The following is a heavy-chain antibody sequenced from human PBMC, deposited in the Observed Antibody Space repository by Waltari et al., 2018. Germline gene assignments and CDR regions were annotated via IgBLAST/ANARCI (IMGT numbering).Heavy chain of an antibody. Sequence: EVQLVESGGGLVKPGGSLRLSCAASGFTFTSYSMNWVRQAPGKGLEWVASISSSSSYKYYADSVKGRFTISRDNAKNSLYLQMNSLRAEDTAVYYCARHPTGVDTGFEDYWGQGTLVTVSS. V-gene: IGHV3-21*01. CDR1: GFTFTSYS. CDR3: ARHPTGVDTGFEDY. D-gene: IGHD5-18*01. CDR2: ISSSSSYK. J-gene: IGHJ4*02.